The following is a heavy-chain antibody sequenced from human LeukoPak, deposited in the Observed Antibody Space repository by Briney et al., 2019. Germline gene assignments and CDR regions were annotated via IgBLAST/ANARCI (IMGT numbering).Heavy chain of an antibody. D-gene: IGHD6-19*01. CDR2: IYYSGST. CDR3: ARDVGRRTVAGTKDYYYYMDV. Sequence: SETLSLTCAVYGGSFSGYYWSWIRQPPGKGLEWIGSIYYSGSTYYNPSLKSRVTISVDTSKNQFSLKLSSVTAADTAVYYCARDVGRRTVAGTKDYYYYMDVWGKGTTVTVSS. V-gene: IGHV4-34*01. CDR1: GGSFSGYY. J-gene: IGHJ6*03.